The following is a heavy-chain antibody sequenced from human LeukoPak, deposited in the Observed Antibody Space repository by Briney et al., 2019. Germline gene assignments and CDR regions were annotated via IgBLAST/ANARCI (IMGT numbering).Heavy chain of an antibody. CDR2: ISYDGRGK. Sequence: GGSLRLSCAASGFTFSGYAMHWVRQAPGKGLEWVTLISYDGRGKYYADSVKGRFAISRDNSENMLYLQMNSLRPEDTAVYYCARERSGYDHQYWGQGTLVTVSS. CDR1: GFTFSGYA. J-gene: IGHJ4*02. D-gene: IGHD5-12*01. V-gene: IGHV3-30*09. CDR3: ARERSGYDHQY.